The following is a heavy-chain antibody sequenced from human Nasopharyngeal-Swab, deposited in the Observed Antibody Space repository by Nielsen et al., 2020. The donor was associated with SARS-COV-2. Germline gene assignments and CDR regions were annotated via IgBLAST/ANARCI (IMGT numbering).Heavy chain of an antibody. CDR3: ARGGWLRRDYYYVYYYMDV. CDR2: IIPVLPIT. Sequence: SVKVSCKTSGGTSSSYGISWVRQAPGEGLVWMGGIIPVLPITRYAQKFRDRVTITADTSTSTAYMELSSLRSEDTATYYCARGGWLRRDYYYVYYYMDVWGKGTTVTVSS. CDR1: GGTSSSYG. J-gene: IGHJ6*03. V-gene: IGHV1-69*10. D-gene: IGHD5-24*01.